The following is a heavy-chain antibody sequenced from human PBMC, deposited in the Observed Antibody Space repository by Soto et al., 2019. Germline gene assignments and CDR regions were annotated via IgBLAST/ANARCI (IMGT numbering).Heavy chain of an antibody. V-gene: IGHV1-46*01. Sequence: ASLRVSCNASGYVFSSSFVHCVRQAPGQGLEWMAMINPTVGSTSYAHNFQGRIAVTRDTSTATVYLDLSSLRSADTAIYYCAREVNSVIMPGDTEDYSGLDVWGQGTTVTVSS. CDR3: AREVNSVIMPGDTEDYSGLDV. CDR1: GYVFSSSF. CDR2: INPTVGST. D-gene: IGHD2-21*02. J-gene: IGHJ6*02.